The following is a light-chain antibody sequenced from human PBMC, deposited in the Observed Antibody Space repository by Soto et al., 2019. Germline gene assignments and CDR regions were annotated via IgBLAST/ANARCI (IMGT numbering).Light chain of an antibody. CDR2: AAS. V-gene: IGKV1-17*01. CDR3: QQSYNVLSWT. Sequence: DIQITQSPSSVSASVGDRVTITCRTSQGIRSDLGWYQQKPGKAPKRLIYAASSLQSGVPSRFSGSGSGTEFTLTISSLQPDDFASYYCQQSYNVLSWTFGQGTKVDI. CDR1: QGIRSD. J-gene: IGKJ1*01.